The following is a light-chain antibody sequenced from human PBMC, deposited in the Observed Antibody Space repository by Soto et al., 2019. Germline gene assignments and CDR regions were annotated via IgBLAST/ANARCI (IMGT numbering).Light chain of an antibody. CDR1: QSLLHSDGKTY. CDR3: LQTKQLPLT. Sequence: EIVLTQTPLSLSVTPGQSASSSCKSSQSLLHSDGKTYLSWYLQRPGQPPQLLMYEVSNRFSGVPERFSGSGSGTDFTLEISRVEAEDVVLYSCLQTKQLPLTFGHGTKVEVK. CDR2: EVS. V-gene: IGKV2D-29*01. J-gene: IGKJ1*01.